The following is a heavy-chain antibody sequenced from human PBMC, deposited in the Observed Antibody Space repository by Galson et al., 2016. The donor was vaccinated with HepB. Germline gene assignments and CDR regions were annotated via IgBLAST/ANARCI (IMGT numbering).Heavy chain of an antibody. Sequence: QSGAEVTKPGESLQISCKASGSSFTSYWIGWVRQMPGKGMEWMGLIYPGLSDTNYSPSFQGRVAFSADKSISTAYLHWRSLKATDTAMYYCAGANNGNFYWDYWGQGILVTVSS. D-gene: IGHD2-21*01. CDR1: GSSFTSYW. J-gene: IGHJ4*02. V-gene: IGHV5-51*01. CDR3: AGANNGNFYWDY. CDR2: IYPGLSDT.